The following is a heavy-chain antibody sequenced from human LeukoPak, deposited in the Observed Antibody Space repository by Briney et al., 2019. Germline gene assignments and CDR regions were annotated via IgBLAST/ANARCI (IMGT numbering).Heavy chain of an antibody. J-gene: IGHJ3*02. Sequence: GASVKVSCKASGYTFTNYDINWVRQATGQGPEWMGWMNTNSGSTGYAQKFQGRVTMTRDTSISTAYMELSSLRSEDTAVYYCAAFMGADVVVVVTEGAFDIWGQGTMVTVSS. CDR1: GYTFTNYD. V-gene: IGHV1-8*01. D-gene: IGHD2-15*01. CDR3: AAFMGADVVVVVTEGAFDI. CDR2: MNTNSGST.